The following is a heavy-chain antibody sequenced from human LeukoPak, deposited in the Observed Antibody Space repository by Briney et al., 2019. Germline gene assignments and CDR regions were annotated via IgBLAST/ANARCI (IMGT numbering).Heavy chain of an antibody. V-gene: IGHV4-31*01. CDR3: ARIPLEVARTVAFDI. CDR1: AGSISSGGYY. Sequence: SQTPSLTSTIAAGSISSGGYYSSWIRQHPEKGQERIGYNHNSASTNYNPSLKSPATISADTPKNQFSLKLCSVTAAATAVYYCARIPLEVARTVAFDIWGQGTLVTVSS. J-gene: IGHJ3*02. D-gene: IGHD2-2*01. CDR2: NHNSAST.